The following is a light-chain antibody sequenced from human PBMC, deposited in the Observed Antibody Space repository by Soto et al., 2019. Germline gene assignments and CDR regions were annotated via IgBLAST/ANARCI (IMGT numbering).Light chain of an antibody. CDR1: QSVSSN. CDR3: QQYNIWPQYT. Sequence: EIVMTQSPASLSVSLGERATLSCRASQSVSSNLAWYQQKPGQAPRLLIYGASTRATDIPARFSGSGSGTEFTLTISNLQSEDFAVYYCQQYNIWPQYTFGQGTKLEIK. J-gene: IGKJ2*01. CDR2: GAS. V-gene: IGKV3-15*01.